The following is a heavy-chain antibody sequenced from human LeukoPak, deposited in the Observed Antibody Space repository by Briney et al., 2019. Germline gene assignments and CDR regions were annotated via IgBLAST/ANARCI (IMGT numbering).Heavy chain of an antibody. CDR3: ARGPNWNDFDY. CDR2: INHSGST. CDR1: GGSFSGYY. Sequence: PSETLSLTCAVYGGSFSGYYWSWIRQPPGKGLEWIGEINHSGSTTYNPSLKSRVTISIDTSKSQFSLKLSSVTAAGTAVYYCARGPNWNDFDYWGQGTLVTVSS. V-gene: IGHV4-34*01. D-gene: IGHD1-1*01. J-gene: IGHJ4*02.